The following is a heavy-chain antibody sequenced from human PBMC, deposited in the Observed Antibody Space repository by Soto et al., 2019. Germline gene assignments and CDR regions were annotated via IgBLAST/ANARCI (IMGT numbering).Heavy chain of an antibody. Sequence: GASVKVSCKASGYTYTSYDINWVRQATGQGFEWMGRMNPNSGNTGYAQKFQGRVTMTRNTSISTAYMELSSLRSEDTAVYYCARGPMATPRNFEYWGQGTLDTVSS. CDR3: ARGPMATPRNFEY. D-gene: IGHD5-12*01. CDR2: MNPNSGNT. V-gene: IGHV1-8*01. CDR1: GYTYTSYD. J-gene: IGHJ4*02.